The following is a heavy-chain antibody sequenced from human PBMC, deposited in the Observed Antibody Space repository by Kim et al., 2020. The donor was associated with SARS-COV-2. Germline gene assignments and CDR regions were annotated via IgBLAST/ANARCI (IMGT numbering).Heavy chain of an antibody. Sequence: GGSLRLSCAASGFMFSSYSMNWVRQAPGKGLEWVSHINSGGSTIYYADSVKGRITISRDNAKDSLYLQMNSLRAEDTAVYYCRGWLNTFDVWGQGTMVTVSS. J-gene: IGHJ3*01. D-gene: IGHD3-9*01. CDR2: INSGGSTI. CDR1: GFMFSSYS. CDR3: RGWLNTFDV. V-gene: IGHV3-48*03.